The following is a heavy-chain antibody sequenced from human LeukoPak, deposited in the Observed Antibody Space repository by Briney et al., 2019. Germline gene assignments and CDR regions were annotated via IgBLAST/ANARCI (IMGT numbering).Heavy chain of an antibody. Sequence: SETLSLTCTVSGGSISSSSYYWGWIRQPPGKGLEWIGGIYYSGSTYYNPSLKSRVTISVDTSKNQFSLKLSSVTAADTAVYYCARDLRFLEWLEVDPWGQGTLVTVSS. D-gene: IGHD3-3*01. J-gene: IGHJ5*02. V-gene: IGHV4-39*07. CDR3: ARDLRFLEWLEVDP. CDR1: GGSISSSSYY. CDR2: IYYSGST.